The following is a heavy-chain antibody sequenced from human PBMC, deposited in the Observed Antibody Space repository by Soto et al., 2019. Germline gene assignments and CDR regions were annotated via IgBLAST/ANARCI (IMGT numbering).Heavy chain of an antibody. CDR1: GFTFRSYV. CDR3: ARWGTTGGLDV. CDR2: TSYDGSNK. Sequence: QVQLVESGGGVVQPGTSLRLSCVGSGFTFRSYVIHWVRQAPGKGLEWVALTSYDGSNKYYDDSVKGRFTISRDNSRNKVYLQMDKLRLEDTALYYCARWGTTGGLDVWGQGTLVSVSS. D-gene: IGHD3-16*01. V-gene: IGHV3-30*19. J-gene: IGHJ4*02.